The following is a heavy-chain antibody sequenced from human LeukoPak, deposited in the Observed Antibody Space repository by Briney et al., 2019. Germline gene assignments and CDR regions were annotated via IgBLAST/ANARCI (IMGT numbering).Heavy chain of an antibody. V-gene: IGHV4-4*07. CDR2: IYTSGST. CDR3: ARTYYYGSGGYNWFDP. D-gene: IGHD3-10*01. J-gene: IGHJ5*02. Sequence: SETLSLTCTVSGGSISSYYWSWIRQPAGKGXXXXXXIYTSGSTNYDPSLKSRVTMSVDTSKNQFSLKLSSVTAADTAVYYCARTYYYGSGGYNWFDPWGQGTLVTVSS. CDR1: GGSISSYY.